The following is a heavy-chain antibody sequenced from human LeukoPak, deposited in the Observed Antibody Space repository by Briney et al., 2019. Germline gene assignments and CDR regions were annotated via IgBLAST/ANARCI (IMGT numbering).Heavy chain of an antibody. D-gene: IGHD5-24*01. CDR1: GYTFTGYY. Sequence: ASVKVSCKASGYTFTGYYMHWVRQAPGQGLEWMGWINPNSGGTNYAQKFQGRVTMTRDTSTSTVYMELSSLRSEDTAVYYCARDLGYKYWGQGTLVTVSS. CDR3: ARDLGYKY. V-gene: IGHV1-2*02. J-gene: IGHJ4*02. CDR2: INPNSGGT.